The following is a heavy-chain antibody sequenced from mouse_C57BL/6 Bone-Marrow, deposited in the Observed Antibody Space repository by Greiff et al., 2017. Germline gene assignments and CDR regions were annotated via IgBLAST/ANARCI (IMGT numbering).Heavy chain of an antibody. D-gene: IGHD3-3*01. CDR2: IYPGSGST. J-gene: IGHJ4*01. CDR1: GYTFTSYW. Sequence: QVQLQQSGAELVKPGASVKMSCKASGYTFTSYWITWVKQRPGQGLEWIGDIYPGSGSTNYNEKFKSKATLTVDTSSSTAYMQLSSLTSEDSAVYYCAREEGPYAMDYWGQGTSVTVSS. V-gene: IGHV1-55*01. CDR3: AREEGPYAMDY.